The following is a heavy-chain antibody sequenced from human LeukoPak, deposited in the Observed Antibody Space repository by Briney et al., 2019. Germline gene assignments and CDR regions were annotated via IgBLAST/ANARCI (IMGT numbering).Heavy chain of an antibody. D-gene: IGHD6-19*01. V-gene: IGHV3-7*03. Sequence: GGSLRLSCAASGFSFSNHYMRWIRQAPGKGLEWVANINEDGSNKWHLGSVKGRFTVSRDNSKNTLYLQMNSLRAEDTAVYYCAKASSSGWYWVSWGQGTLVTVSS. CDR3: AKASSSGWYWVS. CDR2: INEDGSNK. CDR1: GFSFSNHY. J-gene: IGHJ5*02.